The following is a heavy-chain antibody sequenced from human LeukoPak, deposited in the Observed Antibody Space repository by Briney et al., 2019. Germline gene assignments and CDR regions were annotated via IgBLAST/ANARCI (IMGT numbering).Heavy chain of an antibody. V-gene: IGHV1-46*01. CDR2: INPSGGNT. CDR1: GYTFTTFH. Sequence: GASVKVSCTASGYTFTTFHIHWVRQAPGQGLEWMGIINPSGGNTNYAQKFQGRVTMTTDTSTTTIYMELSSLRSEDMAVYYCARADSADYYDSGGSIDYWGQGTLVTASS. D-gene: IGHD3-22*01. J-gene: IGHJ4*02. CDR3: ARADSADYYDSGGSIDY.